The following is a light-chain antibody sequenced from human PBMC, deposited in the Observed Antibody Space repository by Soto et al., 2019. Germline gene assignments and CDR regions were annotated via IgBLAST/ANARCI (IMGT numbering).Light chain of an antibody. CDR1: QTISSW. J-gene: IGKJ1*01. Sequence: LSESLSYVFASVGDRVNITCRASQTISSWLAWYQQKLGKAPNLLIYTASSLQSGVPSRFSGSGSGTEFTLTISSLQPDDFATYYCQHYNSSSHAFGEGTKVDVK. CDR2: TAS. CDR3: QHYNSSSHA. V-gene: IGKV1-5*03.